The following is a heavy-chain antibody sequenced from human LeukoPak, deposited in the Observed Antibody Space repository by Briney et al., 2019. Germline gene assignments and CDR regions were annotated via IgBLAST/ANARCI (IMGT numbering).Heavy chain of an antibody. CDR1: GFTFSSYA. V-gene: IGHV3-23*01. J-gene: IGHJ4*02. CDR3: AKDRYYDSSGYPGDY. CDR2: ISGSGGST. D-gene: IGHD3-22*01. Sequence: GGSLRLSCAASGFTFSSYAMSWVRQAPGKGPEWVSAISGSGGSTYYADSVKGRLAISRDSSKNTLYLQMNSLRAEDTAVYYCAKDRYYDSSGYPGDYWGQGSLVTVSS.